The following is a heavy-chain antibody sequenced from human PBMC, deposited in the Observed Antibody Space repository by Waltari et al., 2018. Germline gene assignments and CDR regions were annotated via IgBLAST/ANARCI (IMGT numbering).Heavy chain of an antibody. V-gene: IGHV4-39*01. D-gene: IGHD5-12*01. Sequence: QLQLQESGPGLVKPSETVSLTCSVSGGSITTNPPYWGWIRQSPGKGLEWIGTISYNGATYSSPSLKSRITMSRDTSKNQLSLTLGFVTAADTAVYYCATYIGASVGTAAFDVWGQGTMVTVSS. CDR1: GGSITTNPPY. CDR3: ATYIGASVGTAAFDV. CDR2: ISYNGAT. J-gene: IGHJ3*01.